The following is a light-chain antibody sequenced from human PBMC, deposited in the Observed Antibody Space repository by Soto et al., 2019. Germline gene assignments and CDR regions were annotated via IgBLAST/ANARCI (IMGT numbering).Light chain of an antibody. V-gene: IGKV1-33*01. CDR2: DIS. CDR3: QHYENLQYT. CDR1: QVITNY. Sequence: DIQLTQSASSLSASVGDRVTITCQASQVITNYLNWYQQKPGKAPKLLIYDISTLEIGVPSRFSGSGSGRDFSFTITGLQPEDIATYFCQHYENLQYTFGQGTKVDIK. J-gene: IGKJ2*01.